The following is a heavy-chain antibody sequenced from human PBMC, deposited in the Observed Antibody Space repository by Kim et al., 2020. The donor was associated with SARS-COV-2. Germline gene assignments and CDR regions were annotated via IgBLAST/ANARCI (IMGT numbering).Heavy chain of an antibody. D-gene: IGHD2-2*01. CDR1: GFAFGRYW. Sequence: GGSLRLSCVASGFAFGRYWMHWVRQTPGKGLVWVSRIDPDGTRTSYADSVQGRFTISRDNAKNILSLYMNSLRTEDTAVYYCVRDDVVEVPGAPPLYYYNFGVDVWGPGTTVSVS. J-gene: IGHJ6*02. CDR3: VRDDVVEVPGAPPLYYYNFGVDV. CDR2: IDPDGTRT. V-gene: IGHV3-74*01.